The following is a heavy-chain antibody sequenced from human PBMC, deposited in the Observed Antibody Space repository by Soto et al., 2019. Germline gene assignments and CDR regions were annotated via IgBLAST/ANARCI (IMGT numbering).Heavy chain of an antibody. Sequence: DVQLLESGGGLVQPEGSLRLSCAASGFTFSSYAMGWVRQGPGKGLEWVAVVSIGGSTHYADSVRGRFTSSRDNSKNTLSLQMNSLTAEDTAVYFCAKLRGAGGHFDYWGQGALVTVSS. CDR3: AKLRGAGGHFDY. J-gene: IGHJ4*02. D-gene: IGHD2-15*01. CDR1: GFTFSSYA. V-gene: IGHV3-23*01. CDR2: VSIGGST.